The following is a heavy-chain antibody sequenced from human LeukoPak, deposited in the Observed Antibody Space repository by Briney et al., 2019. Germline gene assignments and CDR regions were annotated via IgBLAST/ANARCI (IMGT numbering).Heavy chain of an antibody. CDR2: ISGSGGST. Sequence: GGSLRLSCAASGFTFSSYGMSWVRQAPGKGLEWVSAISGSGGSTYYADSVKGRFTISRDNSKNTLYLQMNSLRAEDTAVYYCAKADLDILTGYYYDYWGQGTLVTVSS. V-gene: IGHV3-23*01. CDR1: GFTFSSYG. D-gene: IGHD3-9*01. J-gene: IGHJ4*02. CDR3: AKADLDILTGYYYDY.